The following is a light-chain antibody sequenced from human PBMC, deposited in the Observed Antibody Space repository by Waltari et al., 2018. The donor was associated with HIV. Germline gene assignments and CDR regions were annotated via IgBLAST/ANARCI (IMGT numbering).Light chain of an antibody. J-gene: IGKJ1*01. V-gene: IGKV3-15*01. CDR1: QTIKRS. CDR3: QQYDLWPRT. CDR2: GAS. Sequence: EILMTQSPATLSVSPGERATLSCRASQTIKRSLVWYQQKPGQAPRLLIYGASTRATGVPARFSGTGSGTEFTLTISSLQSEDFAVYYCQQYDLWPRTFGQGTKVEIK.